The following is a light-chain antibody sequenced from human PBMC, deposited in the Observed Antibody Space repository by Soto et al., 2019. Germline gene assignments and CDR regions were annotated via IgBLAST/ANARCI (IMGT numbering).Light chain of an antibody. J-gene: IGLJ1*01. CDR3: QSYDNSLSAYV. Sequence: QLVLTQPPSVSGAPGQRVTISCTGSSSNIGAGYDVHWYQQLPGTAPKLLIYDNNNRPSGVPDRFSGSKSGTSSSLAITGLQAEDEADYYCQSYDNSLSAYVFGAGTKLTVL. CDR1: SSNIGAGYD. V-gene: IGLV1-40*01. CDR2: DNN.